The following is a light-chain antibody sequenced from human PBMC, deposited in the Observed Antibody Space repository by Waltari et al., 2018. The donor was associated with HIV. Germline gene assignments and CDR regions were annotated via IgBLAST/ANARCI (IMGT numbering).Light chain of an antibody. CDR3: QQLHTFPLT. CDR1: QDISDF. V-gene: IGKV1-9*01. Sequence: DIQFTQSPSFLSASVGDRVTVACRASQDISDFLAWYQQKPGIAPRLLIYDASTLYTGVPSRFRGSGSGTEFTLTISSLQPEDFASYYCQQLHTFPLTFGGGTKV. CDR2: DAS. J-gene: IGKJ4*01.